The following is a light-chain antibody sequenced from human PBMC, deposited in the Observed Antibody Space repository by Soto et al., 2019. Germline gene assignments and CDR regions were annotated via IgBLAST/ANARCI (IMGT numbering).Light chain of an antibody. Sequence: QAVVTQPPSVSGAPGQRVTISCTGSSSNIGAGYDVHWYQQLPGTAPKLLIYGNSNRPSGVPDRFSGSKSGTSASLAITGLKADDEADYYCQSYDSSLSGVVFGGGTKLTVL. J-gene: IGLJ2*01. V-gene: IGLV1-40*01. CDR2: GNS. CDR3: QSYDSSLSGVV. CDR1: SSNIGAGYD.